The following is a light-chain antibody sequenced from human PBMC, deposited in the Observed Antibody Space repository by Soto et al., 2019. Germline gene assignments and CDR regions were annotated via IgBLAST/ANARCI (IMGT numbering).Light chain of an antibody. V-gene: IGLV2-23*01. J-gene: IGLJ1*01. CDR2: EGT. CDR3: CSYALL. CDR1: NSDVGTHNL. Sequence: QSFLTQPASVSWSPAQSITISCTGTNSDVGTHNLVSWYQQHPGKAPKLIIYEGTKRPSGVSNRFPGSKSGNTASLTISGLQAEDEADYYCCSYALLFGTGTKVTVL.